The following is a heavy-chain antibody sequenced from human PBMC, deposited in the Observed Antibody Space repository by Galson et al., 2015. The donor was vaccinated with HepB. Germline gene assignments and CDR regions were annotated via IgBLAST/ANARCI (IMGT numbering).Heavy chain of an antibody. CDR2: VSSSSNAI. V-gene: IGHV3-48*02. D-gene: IGHD1-1*01. J-gene: IGHJ4*02. CDR1: GFPFGSHA. Sequence: LRLSCAASGFPFGSHAMNWVRQAPGQGLEWISFVSSSSNAIYYADSVRGRFTISRDNAKNSLHLQMNSLRDEDTAVYFCARDPGISDNYYYFDCWGQGTLVTVSS. CDR3: ARDPGISDNYYYFDC.